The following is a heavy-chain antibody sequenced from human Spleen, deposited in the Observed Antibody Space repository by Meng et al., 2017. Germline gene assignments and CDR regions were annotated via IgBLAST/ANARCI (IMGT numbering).Heavy chain of an antibody. J-gene: IGHJ4*02. CDR1: DYTFTGYG. Sequence: QVHPVQSGTEVKKPGASVKVSCKASDYTFTGYGVSWVRQAPGQGLEWMAWLGAHDGDTSHAPKFQGRVTVSADRPTATAYMELRSLRSDDTAVYYCARGTPGRSYSDYWGQGTLVTVSS. CDR3: ARGTPGRSYSDY. D-gene: IGHD3-10*01. CDR2: LGAHDGDT. V-gene: IGHV1-18*01.